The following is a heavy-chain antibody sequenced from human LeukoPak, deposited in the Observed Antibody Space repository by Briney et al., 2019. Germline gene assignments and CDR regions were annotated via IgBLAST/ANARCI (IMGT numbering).Heavy chain of an antibody. CDR1: GFTFSSYA. CDR3: AKIGSLYSSSWSEDY. J-gene: IGHJ4*02. CDR2: ISGSGGST. D-gene: IGHD6-13*01. Sequence: GGSLRLSCAASGFTFSSYAMSWVRQAPGKGLEWVSAISGSGGSTYYADSVKGRFTISRDNSKNTLYLQMNSLRAEDTAVYYCAKIGSLYSSSWSEDYWGQGTLVTVSS. V-gene: IGHV3-23*01.